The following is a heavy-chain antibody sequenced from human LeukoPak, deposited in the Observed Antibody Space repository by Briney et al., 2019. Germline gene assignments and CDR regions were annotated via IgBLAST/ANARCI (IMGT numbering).Heavy chain of an antibody. CDR2: IRSSDSTT. D-gene: IGHD3-22*01. CDR3: AKRADSSAHSFDY. J-gene: IGHJ4*02. CDR1: GFSFGRYG. Sequence: GGSLRLSCAASGFSFGRYGMKWVRQAPGKGLEWLSYIRSSDSTTYYADSVKGRFTISRDNAKNSLYLKMDSLRVEDTAVYYCAKRADSSAHSFDYWGQGTLVTVSS. V-gene: IGHV3-48*04.